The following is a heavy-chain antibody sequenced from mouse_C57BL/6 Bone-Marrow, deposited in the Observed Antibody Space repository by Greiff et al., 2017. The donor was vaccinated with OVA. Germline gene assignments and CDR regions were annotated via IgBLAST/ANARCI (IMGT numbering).Heavy chain of an antibody. CDR3: IYYYDGPYAMDY. D-gene: IGHD2-4*01. CDR1: GFNIKDDY. Sequence: EVHLVESGAELVRPGASVKLSCTASGFNIKDDYMHWVKQRPEPGLEWIGWIDPENGDTEYASKFQGKATITADTSSNTAYLQISSLTSEDTAVYYCIYYYDGPYAMDYWGQGTSVTVSS. CDR2: IDPENGDT. V-gene: IGHV14-4*01. J-gene: IGHJ4*01.